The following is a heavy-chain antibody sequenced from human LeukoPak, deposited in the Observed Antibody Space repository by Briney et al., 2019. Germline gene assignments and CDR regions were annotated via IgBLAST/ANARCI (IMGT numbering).Heavy chain of an antibody. Sequence: GGSLRLSCAASGFTFSSYALSWVRQAPGKGLEWVSSITGGHYATYNTDSVKGRFTISRDNAKNTLYLQMNSLRADDTAIYYCTKDPNGDYIGAFDPWGQGTLVTVSS. J-gene: IGHJ5*02. V-gene: IGHV3-23*01. D-gene: IGHD4-17*01. CDR1: GFTFSSYA. CDR3: TKDPNGDYIGAFDP. CDR2: ITGGHYAT.